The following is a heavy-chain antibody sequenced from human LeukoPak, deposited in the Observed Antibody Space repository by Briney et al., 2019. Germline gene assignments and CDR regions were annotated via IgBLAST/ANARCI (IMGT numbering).Heavy chain of an antibody. V-gene: IGHV1-18*01. J-gene: IGHJ4*02. D-gene: IGHD3-22*01. CDR2: ISAYNGNT. CDR3: ARDENYYDSSGYYDY. Sequence: GASVKVSCKASGYTFTSYVLSWVRQAPGQGLEWMGWISAYNGNTNYAQKLQGRGTMTTDTSPSTAYMELRSLRSDDTAVYYCARDENYYDSSGYYDYWGQGTLVTVSS. CDR1: GYTFTSYV.